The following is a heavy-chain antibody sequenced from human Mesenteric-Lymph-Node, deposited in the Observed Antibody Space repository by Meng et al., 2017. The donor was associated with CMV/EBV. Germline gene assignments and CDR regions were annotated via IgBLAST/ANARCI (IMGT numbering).Heavy chain of an antibody. CDR2: IFPNGTT. CDR3: ARDRDGSRYQTIRHYGLDV. D-gene: IGHD6-13*01. J-gene: IGHJ6*02. V-gene: IGHV4-39*07. CDR1: SGSIGLDTYS. Sequence: SETLSLTCAVSSGSIGLDTYSWGWIRQAPGRGLEWLGSIFPNGTTYYSPPLRGRVTISVDTSKNQFSLTVKSVTAADTAVYFCARDRDGSRYQTIRHYGLDVWGQGITVTVSS.